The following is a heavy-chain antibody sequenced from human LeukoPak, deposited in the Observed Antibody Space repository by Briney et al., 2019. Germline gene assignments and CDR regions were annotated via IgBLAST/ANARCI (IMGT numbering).Heavy chain of an antibody. CDR1: GLTFTSYS. CDR3: ARDRGSYYDSSGYYPYYYYYGMDV. V-gene: IGHV3-48*04. D-gene: IGHD3-22*01. J-gene: IGHJ6*02. CDR2: IDFSGSTI. Sequence: GGSLRLSCAASGLTFTSYSMNWVRQAPGKGLEWLSYIDFSGSTIYYAESVKGRFTISRDNAKNSLYLQMNSLRAEDTAVYYCARDRGSYYDSSGYYPYYYYYGMDVWGQGTTVTVSS.